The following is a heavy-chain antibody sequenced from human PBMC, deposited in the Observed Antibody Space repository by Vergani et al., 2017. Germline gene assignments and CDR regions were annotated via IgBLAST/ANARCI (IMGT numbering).Heavy chain of an antibody. V-gene: IGHV5-51*01. J-gene: IGHJ6*02. D-gene: IGHD2-15*01. Sequence: EVQLVQSGAEVKKPGESLKISCQGSGYSITNYWIAWVRQRPGKGLEWMGIIYAGDSDVRYSPSFQGQVTISADKSISTAYLQWSSLKASDTAMYYCARHRGWGLVVVAATPWYYYYGMDVWGQXP. CDR2: IYAGDSDV. CDR1: GYSITNYW. CDR3: ARHRGWGLVVVAATPWYYYYGMDV.